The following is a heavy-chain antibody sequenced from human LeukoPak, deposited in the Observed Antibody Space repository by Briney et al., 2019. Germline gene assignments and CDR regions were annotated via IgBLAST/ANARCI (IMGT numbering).Heavy chain of an antibody. Sequence: GASVKVSRKASGYSFTANYIHWVRQVPGQGLEWMGWINPNSGDTSFAQKFQGRVTMIRDTSISTAYMGVSRLTSDDTAVYYCVRDGGWLDPWGQGTLVTVSS. D-gene: IGHD3-16*01. CDR3: VRDGGWLDP. CDR1: GYSFTANY. V-gene: IGHV1-2*02. CDR2: INPNSGDT. J-gene: IGHJ5*02.